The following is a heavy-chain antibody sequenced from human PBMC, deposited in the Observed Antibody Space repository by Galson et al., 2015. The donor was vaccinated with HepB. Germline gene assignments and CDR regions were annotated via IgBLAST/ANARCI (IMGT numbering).Heavy chain of an antibody. CDR2: TYYRSKWYN. CDR3: ARDLSITIFGVVSSLDY. V-gene: IGHV6-1*01. D-gene: IGHD3-3*01. CDR1: GDSVSSNSAA. Sequence: CAISGDSVSSNSAAWNWIRQSPSRGLEWLGRTYYRSKWYNDYAVSVKSRITINPDTSKNQFSLQLNSVTPEDTAVYYCARDLSITIFGVVSSLDYWGQGTLVTVSS. J-gene: IGHJ4*02.